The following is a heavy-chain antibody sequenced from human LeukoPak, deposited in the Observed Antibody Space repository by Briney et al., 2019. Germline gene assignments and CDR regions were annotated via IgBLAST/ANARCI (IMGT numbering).Heavy chain of an antibody. CDR3: AKVARSYYDFLTGYDY. D-gene: IGHD3-9*01. CDR2: ISYDGSNE. CDR1: GFTFSSYA. V-gene: IGHV3-30*04. Sequence: PGGSLRLSCAASGFTFSSYAMHWVRQAPGKGLEWVAVISYDGSNEYYADSVKGRFTISRDNSKNTLYLQMNSLRAEDTAVYYCAKVARSYYDFLTGYDYWGQGTLVTVSS. J-gene: IGHJ4*02.